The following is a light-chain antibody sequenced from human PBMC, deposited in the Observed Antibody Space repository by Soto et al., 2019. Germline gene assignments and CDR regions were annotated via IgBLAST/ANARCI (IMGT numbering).Light chain of an antibody. V-gene: IGKV3-15*01. Sequence: EIVMTQSPATLSVSPGERATLSCRASQSVSNNLAWYQKKPGQAPRLLIYGASTRATGIPARFSGSGSGTEFTITISSLQSEDFALYYCQQYNNWWTFGQGTRVEIK. J-gene: IGKJ1*01. CDR1: QSVSNN. CDR2: GAS. CDR3: QQYNNWWT.